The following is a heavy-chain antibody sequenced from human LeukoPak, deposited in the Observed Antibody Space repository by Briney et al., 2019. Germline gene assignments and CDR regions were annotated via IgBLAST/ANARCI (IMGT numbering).Heavy chain of an antibody. CDR3: ASYYYGSGSNYMDV. CDR2: IKQDGSEK. Sequence: GGSLRLSCAASGFTFSSYWMSWVRQAPGKGLEWVANIKQDGSEKYYVDSVKGRFTISRDNAKNSLYLQMNSLRAEDTAVYYCASYYYGSGSNYMDVWGKGTTVTVSS. CDR1: GFTFSSYW. V-gene: IGHV3-7*01. D-gene: IGHD3-10*01. J-gene: IGHJ6*03.